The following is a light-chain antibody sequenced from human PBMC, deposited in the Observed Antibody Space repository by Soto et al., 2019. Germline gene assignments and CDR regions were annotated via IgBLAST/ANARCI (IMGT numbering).Light chain of an antibody. V-gene: IGLV2-14*01. CDR2: DVS. Sequence: QSALTQPASVSGSPGQSITISCTGTSSDVGGYNYVSWYQQHLGKSPKLMIYDVSNRPSGVSNRFSGSKSGNTASLTISGLQAEDEADYYCSSYTSSNTLVVFGGGTKLTVL. CDR3: SSYTSSNTLVV. CDR1: SSDVGGYNY. J-gene: IGLJ2*01.